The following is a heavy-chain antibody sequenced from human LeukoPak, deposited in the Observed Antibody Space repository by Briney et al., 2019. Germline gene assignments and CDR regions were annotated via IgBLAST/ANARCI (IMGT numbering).Heavy chain of an antibody. J-gene: IGHJ4*02. CDR1: GFTFSNYA. D-gene: IGHD4-23*01. CDR2: IIDSGGTT. CDR3: AKTYGGNSGGDY. V-gene: IGHV3-23*01. Sequence: GGSLRLSCAASGFTFSNYAMSWVRQAPGKGLEWVSSIIDSGGTTYYADSVKGRFTISRDNSKNTLFLQMSSLRAEDTAVYYCAKTYGGNSGGDYWGQGTLVTVSS.